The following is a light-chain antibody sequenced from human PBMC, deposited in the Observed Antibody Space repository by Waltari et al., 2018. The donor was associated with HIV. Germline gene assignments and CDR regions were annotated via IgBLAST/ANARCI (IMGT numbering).Light chain of an antibody. CDR2: EVS. V-gene: IGLV2-23*02. J-gene: IGLJ2*01. CDR1: SRDVGGYNL. Sequence: QSALTPPASVSGSPGQSLTISCTGTSRDVGGYNLVSWYQQHPGQAPKLMIYEVSKRPSGVSNRFSGSKSGNTASLTISGLQAEDEADYYCCAYAGSTTYVIFGGGTKLTVL. CDR3: CAYAGSTTYVI.